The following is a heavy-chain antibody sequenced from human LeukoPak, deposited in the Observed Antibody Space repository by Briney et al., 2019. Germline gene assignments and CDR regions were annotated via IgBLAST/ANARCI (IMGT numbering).Heavy chain of an antibody. CDR2: INPNSGGT. CDR3: ARAGLWFGESSFSC. V-gene: IGHV1-2*02. D-gene: IGHD3-10*01. Sequence: ASVKVSCKASGYTFTGYYMHWVRQAPGQGLEWMGWINPNSGGTNYAQKFQGRVTMTRDTSISTAYMELSRLRSDDTAVYYCARAGLWFGESSFSCWGQGTLVTVSS. J-gene: IGHJ4*02. CDR1: GYTFTGYY.